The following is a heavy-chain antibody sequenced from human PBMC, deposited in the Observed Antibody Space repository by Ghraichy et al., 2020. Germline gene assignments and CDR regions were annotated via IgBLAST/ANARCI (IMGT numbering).Heavy chain of an antibody. CDR1: GFTFSSYA. Sequence: GGSLRLSCAASGFTFSSYAMSWVRQAPGKGLEWVSAISGSGGSTYYADSVKGRFTISRDNSKNTLYLQMNSLRAEDTAVYYCAKAVKYYYGSGSRIEYFQHWGQGTLVTVSS. J-gene: IGHJ1*01. CDR3: AKAVKYYYGSGSRIEYFQH. CDR2: ISGSGGST. V-gene: IGHV3-23*01. D-gene: IGHD3-10*01.